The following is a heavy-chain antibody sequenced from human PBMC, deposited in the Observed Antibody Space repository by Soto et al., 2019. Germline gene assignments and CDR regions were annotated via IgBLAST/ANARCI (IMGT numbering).Heavy chain of an antibody. CDR2: IWYDGSNK. J-gene: IGHJ4*02. Sequence: QVQLVESGGGVVQPGRSLRLSCAASGFTFTSYGMHWVRQAPGKGLEWVAVIWYDGSNKYYADSVKGRFTISRDKSKNTLYLQMNSLRAEDTAVYYCARSYSSGWYPRGYFDYWGQGTLVTVSS. D-gene: IGHD6-19*01. CDR1: GFTFTSYG. CDR3: ARSYSSGWYPRGYFDY. V-gene: IGHV3-33*01.